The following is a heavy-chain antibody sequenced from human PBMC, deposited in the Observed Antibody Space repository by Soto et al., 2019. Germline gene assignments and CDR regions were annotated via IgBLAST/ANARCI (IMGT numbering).Heavy chain of an antibody. CDR3: AKGLWFGELPFDAFDI. V-gene: IGHV3-30*18. CDR2: ISYDGSNK. J-gene: IGHJ3*02. D-gene: IGHD3-10*01. Sequence: QVQLVESGGGVVQPGRSLRLSCAASGFTFSSYGMHWVRQAPGKGLEWVAVISYDGSNKYYADSVKGRFTISRDNSKNTLYPQMNSLRAEDTAVYYCAKGLWFGELPFDAFDIWGQGTMVTVSS. CDR1: GFTFSSYG.